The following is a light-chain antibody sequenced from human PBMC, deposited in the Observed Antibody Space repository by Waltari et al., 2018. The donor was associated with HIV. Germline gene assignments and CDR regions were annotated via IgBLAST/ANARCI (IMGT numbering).Light chain of an antibody. J-gene: IGLJ1*01. V-gene: IGLV2-14*01. CDR3: CSFGGSNTKV. CDR2: EVR. Sequence: QSALTQPASVSGSPRQSIPISCTGTSRAVGRSNYVSWYPPHPAKAPKLLLSEVRNRPAGVSNRFSASKSGNMATLTISGLQPDDEADYHCCSFGGSNTKVFGTGTKVTVL. CDR1: SRAVGRSNY.